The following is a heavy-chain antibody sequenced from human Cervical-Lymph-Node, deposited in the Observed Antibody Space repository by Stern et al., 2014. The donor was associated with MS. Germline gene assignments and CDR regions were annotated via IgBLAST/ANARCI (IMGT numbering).Heavy chain of an antibody. D-gene: IGHD6-13*01. Sequence: VQLVQSGGGVVQPGRSLRLSCAASGFSFSRYAMHWVRQAPGKGLEWVALIWYDGSNPYYADSVTGLVTISRDNLKNTLYLQMNSLRAEDTAVYYCASAYSSSHYYFDYWGQGTLVTVSS. J-gene: IGHJ4*02. CDR2: IWYDGSNP. V-gene: IGHV3-33*01. CDR3: ASAYSSSHYYFDY. CDR1: GFSFSRYA.